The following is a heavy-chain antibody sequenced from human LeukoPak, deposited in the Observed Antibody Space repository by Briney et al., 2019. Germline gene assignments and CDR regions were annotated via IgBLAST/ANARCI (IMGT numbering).Heavy chain of an antibody. CDR2: ISYDGGNK. Sequence: GGSLRLSCAASGFTFSSYAMHWVRQAPDKGLAWVAAISYDGGNKYYADSVKDRFTISRDNSKNTLYLQMNSLRAEDTAVYYCARDLAGATSHWGQGTLVTVSS. CDR1: GFTFSSYA. CDR3: ARDLAGATSH. V-gene: IGHV3-30-3*01. D-gene: IGHD1-26*01. J-gene: IGHJ4*02.